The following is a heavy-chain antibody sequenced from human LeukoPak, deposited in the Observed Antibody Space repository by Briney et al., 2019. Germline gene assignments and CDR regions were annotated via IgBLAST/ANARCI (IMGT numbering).Heavy chain of an antibody. CDR1: GSSITNDY. D-gene: IGHD6-19*01. CDR3: ASSGWWPSGSFDY. V-gene: IGHV4-59*01. Sequence: PSETLSLTCAVSGSSITNDYWSWIRQPPGKGLEWIGHIYYSGSTNYNPSLRSRVTISEDTSENRIFLRLSSVTAADTAVYYCASSGWWPSGSFDYWGQGTLVTVSS. J-gene: IGHJ4*02. CDR2: IYYSGST.